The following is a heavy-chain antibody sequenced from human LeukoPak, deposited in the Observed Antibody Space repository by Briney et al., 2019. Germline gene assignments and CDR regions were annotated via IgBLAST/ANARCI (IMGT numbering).Heavy chain of an antibody. CDR2: IYSGGST. D-gene: IGHD3-3*01. Sequence: SGGSLRLSCAASGFTVSSNYMSWVRQAPGKGLEWVSVIYSGGSTYYADSVKGRFTISRDNSKNTLYLQMNSLRAEDTAVYYCARDGFLEWFPYYYYGMDVWGQGTTVTVSS. J-gene: IGHJ6*02. V-gene: IGHV3-53*01. CDR1: GFTVSSNY. CDR3: ARDGFLEWFPYYYYGMDV.